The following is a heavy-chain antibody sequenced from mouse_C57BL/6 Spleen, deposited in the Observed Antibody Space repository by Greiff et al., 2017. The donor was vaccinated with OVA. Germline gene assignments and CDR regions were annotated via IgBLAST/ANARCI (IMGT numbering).Heavy chain of an antibody. D-gene: IGHD2-5*01. CDR3: TRGAYYSNCGGMDY. CDR1: GYTFTDYE. J-gene: IGHJ4*01. CDR2: IDPETGGT. Sequence: QVQLQQSGAELVRPGASVTLSCKASGYTFTDYEMHWVKQTPVHGLEWIGAIDPETGGTAYNQKFKGKAILTADKSSSTAYMELRSLTSEDSAVYYCTRGAYYSNCGGMDYWGQGTSVTVSS. V-gene: IGHV1-15*01.